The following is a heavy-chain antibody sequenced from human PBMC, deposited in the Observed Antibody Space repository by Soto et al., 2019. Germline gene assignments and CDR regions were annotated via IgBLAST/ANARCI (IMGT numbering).Heavy chain of an antibody. V-gene: IGHV1-18*01. CDR3: ARDRGWGLLLDYYYYGMDV. CDR1: GYTFTSYG. CDR2: ISAYNGNT. J-gene: IGHJ6*02. Sequence: QVQLVQSGAEVKKPGASVKVSCKASGYTFTSYGISWVRQAPGQGLEWMGWISAYNGNTNYAQKLQGRVTMTTDTTTSTAYMELRSLRSDDTAVYYCARDRGWGLLLDYYYYGMDVWGQGTTVTVSS. D-gene: IGHD2-15*01.